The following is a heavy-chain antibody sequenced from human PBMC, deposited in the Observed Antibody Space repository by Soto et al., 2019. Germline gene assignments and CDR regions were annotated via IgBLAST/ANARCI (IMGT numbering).Heavy chain of an antibody. Sequence: PGGSLRLSCAASGFTFSSYAMSWVRQAPGKGLEWVSAISGNGGSTYYADSVKGRFTISRDNSKNTLYLQMNGLRVEDTAVYYCAKDRLAGNFDYWGQGTQVTVSS. V-gene: IGHV3-23*01. CDR1: GFTFSSYA. J-gene: IGHJ4*02. CDR2: ISGNGGST. CDR3: AKDRLAGNFDY.